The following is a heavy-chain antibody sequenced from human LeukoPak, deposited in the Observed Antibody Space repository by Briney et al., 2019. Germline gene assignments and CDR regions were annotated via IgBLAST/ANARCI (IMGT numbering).Heavy chain of an antibody. J-gene: IGHJ6*02. D-gene: IGHD3-3*01. CDR3: AREAGRNYDLWRAHYRGRQYCPMDV. Sequence: GGSLRLSCAASGVSFSDHDMNWVRQVPGKGLEWVSYISATGTVKYSADSVQGQFTISKDTDKNSLFLQMNNLRAEDTGLYCCAREAGRNYDLWRAHYRGRQYCPMDVGGQGTTVTVS. V-gene: IGHV3-48*03. CDR2: ISATGTVK. CDR1: GVSFSDHD.